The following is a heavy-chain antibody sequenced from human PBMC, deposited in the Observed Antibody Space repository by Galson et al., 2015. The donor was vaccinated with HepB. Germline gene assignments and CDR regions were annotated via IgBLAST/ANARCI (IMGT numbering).Heavy chain of an antibody. CDR3: ARDWARSFFVD. V-gene: IGHV3-7*03. CDR1: GFTFSNYW. Sequence: SLRLSCAASGFTFSNYWMSWVRQAPGKGLEWVANIKQDGSEQYYVDSVKGRFTISRDNAKNSLYLQMNSLRAEDTAVYYCARDWARSFFVDWGQGTLVTVSS. CDR2: IKQDGSEQ. D-gene: IGHD3-3*01. J-gene: IGHJ4*02.